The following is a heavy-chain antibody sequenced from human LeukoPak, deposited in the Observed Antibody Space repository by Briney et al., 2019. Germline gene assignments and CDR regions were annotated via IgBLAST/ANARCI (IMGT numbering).Heavy chain of an antibody. CDR1: GDSISSYY. Sequence: PSETLSLTCTVSGDSISSYYWNWIRQPPGKGLEWIGYIYYSGSTNYNPSLKSRVTISVDTSKNQFSLKLSSVTAADTALYYCARENGYRYDYWGQGTLVTVSS. CDR3: ARENGYRYDY. CDR2: IYYSGST. V-gene: IGHV4-59*01. D-gene: IGHD5-18*01. J-gene: IGHJ4*02.